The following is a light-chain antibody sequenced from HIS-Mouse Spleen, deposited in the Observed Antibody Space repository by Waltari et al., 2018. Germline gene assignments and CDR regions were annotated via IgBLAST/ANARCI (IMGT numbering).Light chain of an antibody. V-gene: IGLV2-11*01. J-gene: IGLJ1*01. CDR1: SRDVGGYNY. Sequence: QSALTQPRSVSGSPGQSVTISCTGTSRDVGGYNYVSWYQHHPGKPPKLMIYDVSKRPSGVPDRFSGSKSGNTASLTISGLQAEDEADYYCCSYAGSYTGVFGTGTKVTVL. CDR2: DVS. CDR3: CSYAGSYTGV.